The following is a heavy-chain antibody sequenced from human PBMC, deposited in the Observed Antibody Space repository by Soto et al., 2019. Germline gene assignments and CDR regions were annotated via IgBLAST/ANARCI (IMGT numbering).Heavy chain of an antibody. J-gene: IGHJ4*02. CDR1: GYIFTTYG. Sequence: QVHLVQSGAEVKKPGASVKVSCKGSGYIFTTYGITWVRQAPGQGLEWMGWISAHNGNTNYAQKLQGRATVTRDTSTSTAYMELRNLRSDDTAVYYCARGRYGDYWGQGALVTVSS. CDR3: ARGRYGDY. V-gene: IGHV1-18*01. D-gene: IGHD1-1*01. CDR2: ISAHNGNT.